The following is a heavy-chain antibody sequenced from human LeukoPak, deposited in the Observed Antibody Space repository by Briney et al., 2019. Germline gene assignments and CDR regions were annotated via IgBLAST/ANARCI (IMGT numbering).Heavy chain of an antibody. CDR3: ARGLQENLAWLTAFSAFDI. Sequence: ASVKVSCTASGYTFTSYGISWVRQPPGQGLERMGWISAYNGNTNYAQKGQGKVTMTTDTSTSTAYTELRSLRSDDTAVYYGARGLQENLAWLTAFSAFDIWGQGTMVTVSS. V-gene: IGHV1-18*01. J-gene: IGHJ3*02. CDR1: GYTFTSYG. D-gene: IGHD6-19*01. CDR2: ISAYNGNT.